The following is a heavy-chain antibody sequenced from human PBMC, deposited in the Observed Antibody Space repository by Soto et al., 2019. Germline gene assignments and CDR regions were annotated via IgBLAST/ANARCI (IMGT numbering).Heavy chain of an antibody. Sequence: ASVKVSCKASGYTFTSYGISWVRQAPGQGLEWVAWIIPHHGDTTYAQEFQGRVTITTDTSTSTAYMELSSLRSDDTAVYYCARDISLGYSEYYFDYWGQGTLVTVSS. CDR3: ARDISLGYSEYYFDY. V-gene: IGHV1-18*04. J-gene: IGHJ4*02. D-gene: IGHD5-12*01. CDR2: IIPHHGDT. CDR1: GYTFTSYG.